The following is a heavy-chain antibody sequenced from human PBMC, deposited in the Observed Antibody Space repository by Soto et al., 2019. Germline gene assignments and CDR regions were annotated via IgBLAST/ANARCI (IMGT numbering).Heavy chain of an antibody. CDR2: IIPIFGTA. CDR3: ARGSKHYYDSSGYEIFDY. D-gene: IGHD3-22*01. CDR1: GGTFSSYA. V-gene: IGHV1-69*06. J-gene: IGHJ4*02. Sequence: SVKFSCTASGGTFSSYAISWVRQAPGQGLEWMGGIIPIFGTANYAQKFQGRVTITADKSTSTAYMELSSLRSEDTAVYYCARGSKHYYDSSGYEIFDYWGQGTLVTGSS.